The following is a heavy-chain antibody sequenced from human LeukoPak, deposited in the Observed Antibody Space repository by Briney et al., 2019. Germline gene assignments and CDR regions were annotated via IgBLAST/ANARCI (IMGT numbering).Heavy chain of an antibody. Sequence: PGGSLRLSCAASGFTFSSYAMSWVRQAPGKGLEWVSAISGSGGSTYYADSVKGRFTISRDNSKNTLYLQMNSLRAEDTAVYYCAFSFWSGYYPFDYWGQGTQVTVSS. V-gene: IGHV3-23*01. CDR2: ISGSGGST. CDR1: GFTFSSYA. CDR3: AFSFWSGYYPFDY. D-gene: IGHD3-3*01. J-gene: IGHJ4*02.